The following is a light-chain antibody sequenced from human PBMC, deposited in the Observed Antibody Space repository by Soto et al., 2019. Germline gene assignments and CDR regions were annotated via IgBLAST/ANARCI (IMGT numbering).Light chain of an antibody. Sequence: EMVLTQSPPTLSVSPGESATLSCRASQGIKNALAWYQQKPGQSPRLLIFDASTRATGVPARFRRRGSGTEFTLTIASLPSADFAVYYCQHYDNWPWTFGQGAKVEVK. CDR1: QGIKNA. V-gene: IGKV3-15*01. CDR3: QHYDNWPWT. J-gene: IGKJ1*01. CDR2: DAS.